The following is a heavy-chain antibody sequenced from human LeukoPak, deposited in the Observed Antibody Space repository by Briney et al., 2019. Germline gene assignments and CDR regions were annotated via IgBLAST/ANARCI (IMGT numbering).Heavy chain of an antibody. Sequence: SETLSVTCTVSGGSISSYYWSWIRQPPGKGLEWIGFIDYGGSTNYNPSLKSRVTISVDTSKNQFSLKLGSLTAADTAVYYCARSRSWPQYYFDYWGQGTLVTVSS. D-gene: IGHD6-13*01. J-gene: IGHJ4*02. CDR3: ARSRSWPQYYFDY. CDR2: IDYGGST. CDR1: GGSISSYY. V-gene: IGHV4-59*08.